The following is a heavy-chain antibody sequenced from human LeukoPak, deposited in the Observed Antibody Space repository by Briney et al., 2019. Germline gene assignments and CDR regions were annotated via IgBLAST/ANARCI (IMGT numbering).Heavy chain of an antibody. J-gene: IGHJ4*02. V-gene: IGHV1-18*01. CDR2: ISAYSGNT. Sequence: GASVKVSCKASGYTFTSDPMNWVRQAPGQGLEWMGWISAYSGNTNYAQKLQGRVTMTTDTSTSTAYMELRSLRSDDTAVYYCARDLRLRGDLYYFDYWGQGTLVTVSS. CDR1: GYTFTSDP. CDR3: ARDLRLRGDLYYFDY. D-gene: IGHD5-12*01.